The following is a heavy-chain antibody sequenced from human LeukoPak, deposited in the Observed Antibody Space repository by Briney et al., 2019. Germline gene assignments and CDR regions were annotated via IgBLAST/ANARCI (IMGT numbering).Heavy chain of an antibody. CDR3: ARDNYCSSTSCYRPSISPIDY. D-gene: IGHD2-2*01. CDR2: ISSSSSYI. J-gene: IGHJ4*02. CDR1: GFTFSSYS. V-gene: IGHV3-21*06. Sequence: GGSLRLSCAASGFTFSSYSMNWVRQAPGKGLEWVSSISSSSSYIYYAESVKGRFTISRDNAKNSLYLQMNSLRAEDTAVYYCARDNYCSSTSCYRPSISPIDYWGQGTLVTVSS.